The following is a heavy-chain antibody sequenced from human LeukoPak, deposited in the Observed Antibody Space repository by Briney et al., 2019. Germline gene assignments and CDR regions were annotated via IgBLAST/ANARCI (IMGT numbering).Heavy chain of an antibody. J-gene: IGHJ5*02. CDR1: GGSISSYY. D-gene: IGHD4-11*01. Sequence: SETLSLTCTVSGGSISSYYWSWIRQPPGKGLEWIGYIYYSGSTNYSPSLKSRVTISVDTSKDQFSLKLSSVTAADTAVYYCARLTVTTSFVWFDPWGQGTLVTVSS. CDR3: ARLTVTTSFVWFDP. V-gene: IGHV4-59*01. CDR2: IYYSGST.